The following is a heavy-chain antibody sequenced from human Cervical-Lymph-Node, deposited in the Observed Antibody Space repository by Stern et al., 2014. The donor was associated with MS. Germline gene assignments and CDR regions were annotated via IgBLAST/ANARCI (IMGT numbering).Heavy chain of an antibody. J-gene: IGHJ5*01. Sequence: ESGPTLVKPAETLTLTCTFSGVSLNANRVGVAWIRQPPGKALEWLALVYWDDDKRYRPSLQGRLTITKDSSKNQVVLKMTNVALADAVTYCCAHRGYINGPICFDSWGQGILVTVSS. CDR1: GVSLNANRVG. D-gene: IGHD5-12*01. CDR2: VYWDDDK. V-gene: IGHV2-5*02. CDR3: AHRGYINGPICFDS.